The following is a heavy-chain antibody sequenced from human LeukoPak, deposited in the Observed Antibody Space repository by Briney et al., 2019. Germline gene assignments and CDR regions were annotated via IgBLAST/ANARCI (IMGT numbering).Heavy chain of an antibody. J-gene: IGHJ5*02. D-gene: IGHD3-3*01. CDR1: GGSISSSSYY. CDR2: IYYSGST. V-gene: IGHV4-39*01. Sequence: TPSETLSLTCTVSGGSISSSSYYWGWIRQPPGKGLEWIGSIYYSGSTYYNPSLKSRVTISVDTSKNQFSLKLSSVTAADTAVYYCARLDYDFWSGCYPKLISWFDPWGQGTLVTVSS. CDR3: ARLDYDFWSGCYPKLISWFDP.